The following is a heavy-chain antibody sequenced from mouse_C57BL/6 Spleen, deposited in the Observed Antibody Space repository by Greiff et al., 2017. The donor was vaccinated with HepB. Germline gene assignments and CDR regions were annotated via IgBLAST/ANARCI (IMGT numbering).Heavy chain of an antibody. D-gene: IGHD1-1*01. CDR3: ARYYYGSSCFDY. V-gene: IGHV1-22*01. J-gene: IGHJ2*01. CDR2: INPNNGGT. Sequence: VVEPGASVKMSCKASGYTFTDYNMHWVKQSHGKSLEWIGYINPNNGGTSYNQKFKGKPTLTVNKSSSTAYMELRSLTSEDSAVYYCARYYYGSSCFDYWGQGTTLTVSS. CDR1: GYTFTDYN.